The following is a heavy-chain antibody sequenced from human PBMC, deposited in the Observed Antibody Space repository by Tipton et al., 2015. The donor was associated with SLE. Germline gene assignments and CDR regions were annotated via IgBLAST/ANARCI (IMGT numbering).Heavy chain of an antibody. Sequence: GSLRLSCAASGFTFNNAWMSWVRQAPGKGPEWVGRIKSKTDGGTTDYAAPVKGRFTMSRDDSINTLFLHMNTLTTGDTGVYYCATDLAVPGTSFDCWGQGTLVTVSS. V-gene: IGHV3-15*01. CDR1: GFTFNNAW. CDR3: ATDLAVPGTSFDC. J-gene: IGHJ4*02. CDR2: IKSKTDGGTT. D-gene: IGHD6-19*01.